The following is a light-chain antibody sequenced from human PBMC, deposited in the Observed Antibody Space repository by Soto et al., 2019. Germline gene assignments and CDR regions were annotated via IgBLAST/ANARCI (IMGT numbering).Light chain of an antibody. CDR3: QQLNNYPPFT. J-gene: IGKJ3*01. Sequence: IQLTQSPSSLSASVGDRVAITCRSSQDIKTYLAWYQQKQGKATKLLISGTVTLQSGVPSRFNGSGSGTDCPITLSRLQPEDCATYYCQQLNNYPPFTFGLGTKVDLE. V-gene: IGKV1-9*01. CDR1: QDIKTY. CDR2: GTV.